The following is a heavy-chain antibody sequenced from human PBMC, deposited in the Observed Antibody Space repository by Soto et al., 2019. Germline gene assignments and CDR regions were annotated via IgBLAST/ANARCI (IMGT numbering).Heavy chain of an antibody. D-gene: IGHD3-10*01. V-gene: IGHV3-53*01. CDR2: LYDLDGT. CDR3: ATWHLREHAYDI. Sequence: GSLRLSCAGFGFTVSGKKYVSWVRQAPGKGLEWVSALYDLDGTYYADSVKGRFTTSSDSSRTTVYLQMNDLRPDDTAVYSCATWHLREHAYDIWGQGTKVTV. CDR1: GFTVSGKKY. J-gene: IGHJ3*02.